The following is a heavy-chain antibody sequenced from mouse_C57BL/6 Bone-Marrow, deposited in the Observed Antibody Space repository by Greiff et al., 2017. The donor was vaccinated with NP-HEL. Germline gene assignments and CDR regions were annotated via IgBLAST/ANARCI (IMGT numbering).Heavy chain of an antibody. J-gene: IGHJ2*01. V-gene: IGHV1-42*01. CDR1: GYSFTGYY. D-gene: IGHD2-3*01. CDR3: ARDGYYEGY. CDR2: INPSTGGT. Sequence: VQLQQSGPELVKPGASVKISCKASGYSFTGYYMNWVKQSPEKSLEWIGEINPSTGGTTYNQKFKAKATLTVDKSSCTAYMQLKSLTSEDSAVYYCARDGYYEGYWGQGTTLTVSS.